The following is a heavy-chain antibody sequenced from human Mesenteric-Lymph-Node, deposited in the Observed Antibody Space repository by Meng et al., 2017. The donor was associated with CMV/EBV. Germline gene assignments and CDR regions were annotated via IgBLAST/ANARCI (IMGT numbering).Heavy chain of an antibody. CDR2: ISSSSSYI. CDR3: ARDSPDYYGDYNYYY. D-gene: IGHD4-17*01. V-gene: IGHV3-21*01. Sequence: GGSLRLSCAASGFTFSSYSMNWVRQAPGKGLEWVSSISSSSSYIYYADSVKGRFTISRDNSKNTLYLQMNSLRAEDTAVYYCARDSPDYYGDYNYYYWGQGTLVTVSS. CDR1: GFTFSSYS. J-gene: IGHJ4*02.